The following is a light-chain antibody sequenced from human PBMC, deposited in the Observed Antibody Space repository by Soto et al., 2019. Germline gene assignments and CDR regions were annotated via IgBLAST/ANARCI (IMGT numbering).Light chain of an antibody. CDR1: SSDVGSYNL. CDR2: EGN. CDR3: CSYAGSSTGV. J-gene: IGLJ3*02. V-gene: IGLV2-23*01. Sequence: QSALTQPASVSGSPGQSITISCTGTSSDVGSYNLVSWYQQHPGKAPKLMIYEGNERPSGVSNRFSGSKSGNTASLTISGLHAEDEADYYCCSYAGSSTGVFGGGTKLTVL.